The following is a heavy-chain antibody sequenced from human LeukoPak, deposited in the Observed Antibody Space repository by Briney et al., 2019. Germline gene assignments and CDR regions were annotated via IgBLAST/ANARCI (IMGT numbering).Heavy chain of an antibody. D-gene: IGHD3-10*01. J-gene: IGHJ4*02. CDR2: ISGSGGST. CDR3: ATLGIWFGEFQYYFDY. Sequence: GGTLRLSCAASGFTFSSYGMSWVRQAPGKGLEWVSAISGSGGSTYYADSVKGRFTISRDNSKNTLYLQMNSLRAEDTAVYYCATLGIWFGEFQYYFDYWGQGTLVTVSS. V-gene: IGHV3-23*01. CDR1: GFTFSSYG.